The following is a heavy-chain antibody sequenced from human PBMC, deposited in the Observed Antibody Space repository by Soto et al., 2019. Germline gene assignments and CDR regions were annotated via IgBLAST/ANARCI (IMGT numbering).Heavy chain of an antibody. CDR3: ARVGYDILTGYPGHFDY. V-gene: IGHV4-31*03. J-gene: IGHJ4*02. CDR2: IYYSGST. D-gene: IGHD3-9*01. Sequence: QVQLQESGPGLVKPSRTLSLTCTVSGGSISSGGYYWSWIRQHPGKGLEWIGYIYYSGSTYYNPSLKRRITISVDTSKNQFSLKLSSVTAADTAVYYCARVGYDILTGYPGHFDYWGQGTLVTVSS. CDR1: GGSISSGGYY.